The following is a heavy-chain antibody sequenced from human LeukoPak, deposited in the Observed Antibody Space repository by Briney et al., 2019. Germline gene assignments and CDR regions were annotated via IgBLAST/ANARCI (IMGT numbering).Heavy chain of an antibody. J-gene: IGHJ4*02. CDR2: TYYRSKWYN. V-gene: IGHV6-1*01. D-gene: IGHD6-19*01. Sequence: SQTLSLTCAISGDSASSNSAAWNWIRQSPSRGLEWLGRTYYRSKWYNDYAVSVKSRITINPDTSKNQFSLQLNSVTPEDTAVYYCAREGAYSSGWYDSWSYFDYWGQGTLVTVSS. CDR3: AREGAYSSGWYDSWSYFDY. CDR1: GDSASSNSAA.